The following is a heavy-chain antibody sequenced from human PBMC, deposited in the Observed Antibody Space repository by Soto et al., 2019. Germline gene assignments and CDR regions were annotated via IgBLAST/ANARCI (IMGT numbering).Heavy chain of an antibody. D-gene: IGHD1-26*01. CDR1: GGSISSGGYS. Sequence: PSETLSLTCAVSGGSISSGGYSWSWIRQPPGKGLEWIGYIYYSGSTNYNPSLKSRVTISVDTSKNQFSLKLTYVTAADTAVYYCARRYGGNFGYWGQGTLVTVSS. CDR3: ARRYGGNFGY. CDR2: IYYSGST. J-gene: IGHJ4*02. V-gene: IGHV4-61*08.